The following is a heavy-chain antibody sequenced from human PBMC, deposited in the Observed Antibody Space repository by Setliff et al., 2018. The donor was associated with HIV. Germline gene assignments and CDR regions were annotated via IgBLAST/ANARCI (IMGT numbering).Heavy chain of an antibody. V-gene: IGHV1-2*06. J-gene: IGHJ3*01. CDR1: GYILVGYK. CDR3: ARPRVFDSFDV. CDR2: ISPNDGAA. Sequence: ASVKVSCKATGYILVGYKMNWVRQVPGQGLEWIGRISPNDGAADYAPRFQGRVRMTLDTSISTAYLEIPSLTSDDAAVYYCARPRVFDSFDVWGQGAMVTVSS.